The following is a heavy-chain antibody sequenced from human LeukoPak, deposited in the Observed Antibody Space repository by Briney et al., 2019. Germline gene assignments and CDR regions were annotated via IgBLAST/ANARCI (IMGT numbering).Heavy chain of an antibody. CDR1: GGSISSHY. CDR2: IYYSGST. Sequence: PSETLSLTCTVSGGSISSHYWSWIRQPPGKGLEWIGYIYYSGSTNYNPSLKSRVTISVDTSKNQFSLKLSSVTAADTAVYYCARAYYYMDVWGKGTTVTVSS. J-gene: IGHJ6*03. CDR3: ARAYYYMDV. V-gene: IGHV4-59*11.